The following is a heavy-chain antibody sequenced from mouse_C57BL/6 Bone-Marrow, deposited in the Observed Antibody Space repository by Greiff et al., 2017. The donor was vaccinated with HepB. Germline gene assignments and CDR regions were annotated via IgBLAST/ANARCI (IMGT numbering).Heavy chain of an antibody. J-gene: IGHJ4*01. V-gene: IGHV5-12*01. CDR3: ARTYYYGSSHPYYAMDY. D-gene: IGHD1-1*01. CDR2: ISNGGGST. CDR1: GFTFSDYY. Sequence: EVKVVESGGGLVQPGGSLKLSCAASGFTFSDYYMYWVRQTPEKRLEWVAYISNGGGSTYYPDTVKGRFTISRDNAKNTLYLQMSRLKSEDTAMYYCARTYYYGSSHPYYAMDYWGQGTSVTVSS.